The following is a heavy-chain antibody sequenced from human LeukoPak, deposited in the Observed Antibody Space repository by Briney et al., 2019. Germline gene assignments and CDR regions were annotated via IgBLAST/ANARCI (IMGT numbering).Heavy chain of an antibody. J-gene: IGHJ6*02. Sequence: GASVKVSCKASGYTFTSYGISWVRQAPGQGLEWMGWISAYNGNTNCAQKLQGRVTMTTDTSTSTAYMELRSLRSDDTAVYYCARDHGPGALRSSCYYYGMDVWGQGTTVTVSS. V-gene: IGHV1-18*01. D-gene: IGHD4-17*01. CDR3: ARDHGPGALRSSCYYYGMDV. CDR1: GYTFTSYG. CDR2: ISAYNGNT.